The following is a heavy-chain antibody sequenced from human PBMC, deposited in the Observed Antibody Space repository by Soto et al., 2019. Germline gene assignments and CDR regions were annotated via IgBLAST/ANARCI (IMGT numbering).Heavy chain of an antibody. CDR3: ARARPWGSYWYYGMDV. CDR2: MNPNSGNT. Sequence: ASVNVSCKASGYTFTSYDINWVRQATGQGLEWMGWMNPNSGNTGYAQKFQGRVTMTRNTSISTAYMELSSLRSEDTAVYYCARARPWGSYWYYGMDVWGQGTTVTVSS. J-gene: IGHJ6*02. V-gene: IGHV1-8*01. CDR1: GYTFTSYD. D-gene: IGHD2-15*01.